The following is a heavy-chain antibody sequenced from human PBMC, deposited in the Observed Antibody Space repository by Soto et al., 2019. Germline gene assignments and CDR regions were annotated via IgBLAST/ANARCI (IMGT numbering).Heavy chain of an antibody. CDR1: GGSISGYY. CDR3: ASLNFDILTGYYAFDL. Sequence: SETLSLTCTVSGGSISGYYWSWIRQSPEKGLEYIGYISYSVSTNYNPSLKSRVTTSLYTSKNQFSLKLSSVTAADTAIYYCASLNFDILTGYYAFDLWGQGTMVT. D-gene: IGHD3-9*01. V-gene: IGHV4-59*01. J-gene: IGHJ3*01. CDR2: ISYSVST.